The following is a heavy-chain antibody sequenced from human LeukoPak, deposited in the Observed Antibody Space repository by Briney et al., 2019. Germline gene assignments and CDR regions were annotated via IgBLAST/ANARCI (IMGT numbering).Heavy chain of an antibody. D-gene: IGHD7-27*01. CDR2: ISGSGST. CDR3: AKDHPDWGSSFEY. CDR1: GFTFSSYA. V-gene: IGHV3-23*01. Sequence: GGSLRLSCAASGFTFSSYAMNWVRQALGKGLEWVSAISGSGSTHYADSVKGRFTISRDNSKNTLYLHMNSLRADDTALYYCAKDHPDWGSSFEYWGQGTLVTVSS. J-gene: IGHJ4*02.